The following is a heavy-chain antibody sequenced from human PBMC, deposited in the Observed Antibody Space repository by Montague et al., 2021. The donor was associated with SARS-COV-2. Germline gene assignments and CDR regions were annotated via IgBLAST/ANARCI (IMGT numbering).Heavy chain of an antibody. CDR1: GGSFSGYY. D-gene: IGHD4-17*01. CDR3: ARGGTVTTFYYYYYGMDV. CDR2: INHSGST. J-gene: IGHJ6*02. Sequence: SETLSLTCAVYGGSFSGYYWSWIRQPPGKGLEWIGEINHSGSTNYNPSLKSRVTISVDTSKNQSSLKLSSVTAADTAVYYCARGGTVTTFYYYYYGMDVWGQGTTVTVSS. V-gene: IGHV4-34*01.